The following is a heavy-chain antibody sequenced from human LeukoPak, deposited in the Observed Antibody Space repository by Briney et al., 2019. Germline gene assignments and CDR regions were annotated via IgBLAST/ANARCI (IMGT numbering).Heavy chain of an antibody. V-gene: IGHV4-59*01. CDR2: IYYSGST. CDR1: GGSISSYY. CDR3: ARGYDYVWGSYRPYFDY. Sequence: SETLSLTCTVSGGSISSYYWSWIRQPPGKGLEWIGYIYYSGSTNYNPSLKSRVTISVDTSKNQFSLKLSPVTAADTAVYYCARGYDYVWGSYRPYFDYWGQGTLVTVSS. J-gene: IGHJ4*02. D-gene: IGHD3-16*02.